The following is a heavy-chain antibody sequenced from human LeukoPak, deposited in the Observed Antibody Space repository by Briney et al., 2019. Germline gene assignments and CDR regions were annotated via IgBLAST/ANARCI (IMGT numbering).Heavy chain of an antibody. J-gene: IGHJ3*02. CDR2: IFPIFGAA. V-gene: IGHV1-69*13. CDR3: ARVIVLGAFDI. D-gene: IGHD2-8*01. Sequence: LVKVSCKASGGTFSSYAISWVRQAPGQGLEWMGGIFPIFGAANYAQKFQGRVTITADESTSTAYMELSSLRSEDTAVYYCARVIVLGAFDIWGQGTMVTVSS. CDR1: GGTFSSYA.